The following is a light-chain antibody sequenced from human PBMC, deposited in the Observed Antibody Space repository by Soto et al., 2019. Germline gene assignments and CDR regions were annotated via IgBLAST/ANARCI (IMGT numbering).Light chain of an antibody. V-gene: IGKV3-15*01. Sequence: EIVMTQSPGTPSVSPGERATLSCRASQNIRSNLAWYQQKPGQAPRLLIYETSIRAPGIPARFSGSGSGTEFTLTISSLQSEDFAVYHCQQYYNWPPFTFGPGTKVDIK. CDR1: QNIRSN. CDR3: QQYYNWPPFT. J-gene: IGKJ3*01. CDR2: ETS.